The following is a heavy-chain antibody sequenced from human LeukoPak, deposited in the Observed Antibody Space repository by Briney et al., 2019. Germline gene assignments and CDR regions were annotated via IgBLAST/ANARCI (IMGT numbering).Heavy chain of an antibody. CDR2: INPNSGGT. CDR1: GYTFTGYY. Sequence: ASVKVSCKASGYTFTGYYMHWVRQAPGQGLEWMGWINPNSGGTNYAQKFQGRVTMTRDTSISTAYMELSRLRSDDTAVYYCARGSPAAGLSYYYYYYMDVWGKGTTVTVSS. CDR3: ARGSPAAGLSYYYYYYMDV. J-gene: IGHJ6*03. V-gene: IGHV1-2*02. D-gene: IGHD6-13*01.